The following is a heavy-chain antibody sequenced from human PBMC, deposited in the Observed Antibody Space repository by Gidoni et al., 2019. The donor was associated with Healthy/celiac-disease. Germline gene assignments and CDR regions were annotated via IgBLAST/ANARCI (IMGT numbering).Heavy chain of an antibody. CDR3: ARAYYYGSGRIDY. CDR1: GGSFSDYQ. Sequence: QVQLQQWGAGLLKPSETLSLTCAVYGGSFSDYQWNWIRQPPGKGLEWIGEINHSGSTNYNPSLKSRVTISVHTSKNQFSLSLNSVTAADTAVYYCARAYYYGSGRIDYWGQGTLVTVSS. J-gene: IGHJ4*02. D-gene: IGHD3-10*01. V-gene: IGHV4-34*01. CDR2: INHSGST.